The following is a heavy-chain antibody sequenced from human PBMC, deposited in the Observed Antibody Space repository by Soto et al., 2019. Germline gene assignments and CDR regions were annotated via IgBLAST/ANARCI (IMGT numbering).Heavy chain of an antibody. D-gene: IGHD3-16*01. CDR3: ARDTNSLDP. CDR2: IFYTGDT. CDR1: DYSINSGFF. J-gene: IGHJ5*02. V-gene: IGHV4-38-2*02. Sequence: ASETLSLTCSVSDYSINSGFFWGWIRQPPGKGLEWIGSIFYTGDTYYNPSLKSRITMSVDTSRNQFSLKLTSLTAADTAVYYCARDTNSLDPWGQGTLVTVSS.